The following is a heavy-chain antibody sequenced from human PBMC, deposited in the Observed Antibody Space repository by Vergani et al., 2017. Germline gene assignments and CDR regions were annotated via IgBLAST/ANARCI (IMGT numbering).Heavy chain of an antibody. J-gene: IGHJ4*02. D-gene: IGHD3-10*01. V-gene: IGHV3-21*01. CDR2: ISSSSSYI. CDR3: ARPGKEDSFDY. Sequence: VQLQQWGAGLLKPSDTLSLTCAVYGGSFSGYYWSWIRQPPGKGLEWVSSISSSSSYIYYADSVKGRFTISRDNAKNSLYLQMNSLRAEDTAVYYCARPGKEDSFDYWGQGTLVTVSS. CDR1: GGSFSGYY.